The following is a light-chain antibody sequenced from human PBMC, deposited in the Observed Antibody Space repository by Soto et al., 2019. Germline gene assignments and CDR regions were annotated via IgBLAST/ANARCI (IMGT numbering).Light chain of an antibody. J-gene: IGLJ1*01. Sequence: QSALTQPPSASGSPGQSVTISCTGTSSDVGKYDYVSWFQHHPGKAPKLIIYEVSKRPSGVPDRFSGSKSDNTASLTVSGLRADDEGLYFCSSYGGSNTFVFGSGTKLTVL. CDR1: SSDVGKYDY. CDR2: EVS. CDR3: SSYGGSNTFV. V-gene: IGLV2-8*01.